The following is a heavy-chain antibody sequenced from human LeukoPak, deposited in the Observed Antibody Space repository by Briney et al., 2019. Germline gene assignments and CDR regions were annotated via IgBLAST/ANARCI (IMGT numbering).Heavy chain of an antibody. J-gene: IGHJ4*02. D-gene: IGHD3-16*02. CDR2: INVDNGST. CDR3: ARGVGYDYVWKSYRYYDF. V-gene: IGHV1-18*01. Sequence: ASVKVSCKASVYTFTNYVVSWVRQAPGQGLEWVGWINVDNGSTYYAQNFTDNVTMPKDPSTSTVYMELRRLRSDDTAVYFCARGVGYDYVWKSYRYYDFWGQGTMVTVSS. CDR1: VYTFTNYV.